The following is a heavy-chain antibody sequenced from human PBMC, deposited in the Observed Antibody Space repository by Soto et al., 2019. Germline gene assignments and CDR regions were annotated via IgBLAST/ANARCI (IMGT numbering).Heavy chain of an antibody. Sequence: SETLSLTSAVYGGSFSGYYWSWIRQPPGKGLEWIGEINHSGSTNYNPSLKSRVTISVDTSKNQFSLKLSSVTAADTAVYYCARRHGYCSGGSCYSFSFDYWGQGTLVTVSS. CDR2: INHSGST. D-gene: IGHD2-15*01. CDR3: ARRHGYCSGGSCYSFSFDY. V-gene: IGHV4-34*01. J-gene: IGHJ4*02. CDR1: GGSFSGYY.